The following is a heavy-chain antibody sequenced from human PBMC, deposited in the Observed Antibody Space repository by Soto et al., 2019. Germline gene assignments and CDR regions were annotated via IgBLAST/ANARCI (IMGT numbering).Heavy chain of an antibody. CDR1: GFTFAGSA. J-gene: IGHJ4*02. CDR3: AGPGPFDS. V-gene: IGHV3-73*01. D-gene: IGHD1-1*01. Sequence: DVQMVESGGGLVQPGGSLKLSCATTGFTFAGSAIHWVRQAPGKGLEWIGRIRNKANNYATAYPASVAGRFTISRDDSKTTAYLEMNSLKTEDTAMYCCAGPGPFDSWGQGTLVTVSS. CDR2: IRNKANNYAT.